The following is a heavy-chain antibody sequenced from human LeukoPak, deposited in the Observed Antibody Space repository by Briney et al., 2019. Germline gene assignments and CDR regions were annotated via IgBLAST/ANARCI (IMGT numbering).Heavy chain of an antibody. V-gene: IGHV3-23*01. Sequence: GGSLRLSCAASGFTFSSYAMSWVRQAPGKGPEWVSAISGSGGSTYYADSVKGRFTISRDNSKNTLYLQMNSLRAEDTAVYYCAKDQMYYDFWSGSFDYWGQGTLVTVSS. CDR2: ISGSGGST. D-gene: IGHD3-3*01. J-gene: IGHJ4*02. CDR3: AKDQMYYDFWSGSFDY. CDR1: GFTFSSYA.